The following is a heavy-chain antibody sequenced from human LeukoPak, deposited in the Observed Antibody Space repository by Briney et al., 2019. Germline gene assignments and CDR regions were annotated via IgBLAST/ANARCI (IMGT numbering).Heavy chain of an antibody. CDR1: GFTFSRFP. J-gene: IGHJ5*02. D-gene: IGHD6-13*01. CDR2: ISGSGDTI. CDR3: AKDHLAVAGTYWFDP. Sequence: GGSLRLSCAASGFTFSRFPMSWVRQAPGKGLEWVSAISGSGDTIYYADSVKGWFTISRDSSTNTLYLQMNSLRVEDTALYYCAKDHLAVAGTYWFDPWGQGTRVTVSS. V-gene: IGHV3-23*01.